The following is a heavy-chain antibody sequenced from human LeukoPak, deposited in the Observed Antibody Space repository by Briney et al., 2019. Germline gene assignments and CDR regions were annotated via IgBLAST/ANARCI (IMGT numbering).Heavy chain of an antibody. CDR2: FDPEDGET. Sequence: ASVKVSCKVSGYTLTGLSMHWVRQAPGKGLEWMGGFDPEDGETIYAQKFQGRVTMTEDTSTDTAYMELSSLRSEDTAVYYCAADGLRYPDPYYSDYWGQGTLVTVSS. J-gene: IGHJ4*02. V-gene: IGHV1-24*01. CDR1: GYTLTGLS. D-gene: IGHD3-9*01. CDR3: AADGLRYPDPYYSDY.